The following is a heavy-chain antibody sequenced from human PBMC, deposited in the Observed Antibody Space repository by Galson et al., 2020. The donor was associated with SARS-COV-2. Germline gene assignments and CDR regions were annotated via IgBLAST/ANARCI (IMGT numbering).Heavy chain of an antibody. D-gene: IGHD6-6*01. CDR2: ISHSGIT. Sequence: SETLSLTCAVSGDSISSGTYYWGWIRQSPGKGLEWIGSISHSGITYYNPSLTSRLTMSVDTSTNQFSLKLTSVTAADTAVYYCARDCTRLPSRPSLFDYWGQGTLVTVSS. CDR1: GDSISSGTYY. J-gene: IGHJ4*02. CDR3: ARDCTRLPSRPSLFDY. V-gene: IGHV4-39*07.